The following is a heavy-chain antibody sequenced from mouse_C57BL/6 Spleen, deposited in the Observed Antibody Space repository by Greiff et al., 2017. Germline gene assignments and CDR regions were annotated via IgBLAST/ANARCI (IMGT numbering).Heavy chain of an antibody. CDR2: IRNKDNGYTT. D-gene: IGHD2-4*01. V-gene: IGHV7-3*01. CDR3: ARYDYDGGAMDY. CDR1: GFTFTDYY. Sequence: EVKLMESGGGLVQPGGSLSLSCAASGFTFTDYYMSWVRQPPGKALEWLGFIRNKDNGYTTEYSASVKGRFTISRDNSQSILYLQMNALRAEDSATYYCARYDYDGGAMDYWGQGTSVTVSS. J-gene: IGHJ4*01.